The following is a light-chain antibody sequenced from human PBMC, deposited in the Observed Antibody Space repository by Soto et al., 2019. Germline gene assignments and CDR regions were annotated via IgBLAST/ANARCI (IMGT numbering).Light chain of an antibody. J-gene: IGLJ2*01. CDR3: QSYDGSFVL. CDR2: EDN. Sequence: NFMLTQPHSVSESPGKTVTISCTRSRGSIASNNVQWYQQRPGGAPTTVIYEDNQRPSGVPDRFSGSIDSSSNSASLTISGLRTEDEADYYCQSYDGSFVLFGGGTQLTVL. CDR1: RGSIASNN. V-gene: IGLV6-57*04.